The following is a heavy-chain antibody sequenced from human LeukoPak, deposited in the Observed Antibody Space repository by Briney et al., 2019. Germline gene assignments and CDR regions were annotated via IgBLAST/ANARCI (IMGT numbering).Heavy chain of an antibody. J-gene: IGHJ6*02. D-gene: IGHD2-15*01. CDR1: GFTFSDYY. Sequence: GGSLRLSCAASGFTFSDYYMSWIRQAPGKGLEWVSYISSSGSTIYYADSVKGRFTISRDNAKNSLYLQMNSLRAEDTAVYYCARDPCSGGSCYRVYYYGMDVWGQGTTATVSS. V-gene: IGHV3-11*01. CDR3: ARDPCSGGSCYRVYYYGMDV. CDR2: ISSSGSTI.